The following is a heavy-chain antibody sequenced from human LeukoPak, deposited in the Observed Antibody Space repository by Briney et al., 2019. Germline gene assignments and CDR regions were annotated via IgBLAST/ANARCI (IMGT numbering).Heavy chain of an antibody. Sequence: SGGSLRLSCAASGFTFSNYWMSWVRQAPGKGLERVANMKEDGSEKNYVDSVKGRFAISRDNAQDSLYLQMNSLRAEDTAVYYCARDRGYSNFDYWGQGTLVTVSS. CDR1: GFTFSNYW. V-gene: IGHV3-7*01. D-gene: IGHD4-11*01. CDR2: MKEDGSEK. CDR3: ARDRGYSNFDY. J-gene: IGHJ4*02.